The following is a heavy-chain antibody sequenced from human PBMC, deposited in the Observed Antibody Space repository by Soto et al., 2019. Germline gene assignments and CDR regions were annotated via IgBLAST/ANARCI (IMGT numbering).Heavy chain of an antibody. D-gene: IGHD1-7*01. J-gene: IGHJ4*02. CDR2: ISAYNGNT. CDR3: ARYRAWNYAVRYYFDY. CDR1: GYTFTSYG. V-gene: IGHV1-18*04. Sequence: SVKVSCKASGYTFTSYGISWVRQAPVQGLEWMGWISAYNGNTNFAQKLQGRVTMTTDTSTSTAYMELRSLRPDDTAVYYCARYRAWNYAVRYYFDYWGQGTLVTVSS.